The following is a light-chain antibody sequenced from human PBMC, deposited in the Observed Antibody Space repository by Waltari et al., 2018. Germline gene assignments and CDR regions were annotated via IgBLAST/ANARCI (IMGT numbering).Light chain of an antibody. V-gene: IGKV1-5*03. CDR1: QNIGSW. CDR3: QEYNSSPSWT. CDR2: KAS. Sequence: IQLTPSPSTLSASVGDRVTIACRASQNIGSWLAWYQQRPGKAPKLLIYKASSLDSGVQARVSGSGSGTEFTLTISSLQPDDFTTYYCQEYNSSPSWTFGQGTKVEIK. J-gene: IGKJ1*01.